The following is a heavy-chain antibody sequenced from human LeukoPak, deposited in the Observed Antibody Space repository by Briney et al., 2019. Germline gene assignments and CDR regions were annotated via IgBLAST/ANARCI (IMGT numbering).Heavy chain of an antibody. CDR3: ARAEFIGYCSGGTCYLFDP. Sequence: GASVKVSCKASGYTFASYGITWVRQAPGQGLEWMGWISGYNGNTNYAQKFQGKVTMTTDTSTSTVYMELRSLRSDDTAVYYCARAEFIGYCSGGTCYLFDPWGRGTLVTVSS. CDR2: ISGYNGNT. D-gene: IGHD2-15*01. J-gene: IGHJ5*02. V-gene: IGHV1-18*01. CDR1: GYTFASYG.